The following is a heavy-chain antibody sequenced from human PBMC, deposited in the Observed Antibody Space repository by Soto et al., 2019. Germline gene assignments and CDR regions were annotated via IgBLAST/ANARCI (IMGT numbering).Heavy chain of an antibody. J-gene: IGHJ4*02. D-gene: IGHD6-19*01. CDR3: ARGRAVAV. Sequence: EVQLVESGGGLVQPGGSLRLSCVASGFTFSDYCMTWIRQAPGKGLEWVANIKSDGSEESYVDSVKGRFTISRDNANNLLSLQMNSLRAEDTGIYYCARGRAVAVWGQGTLVSVSS. V-gene: IGHV3-7*02. CDR1: GFTFSDYC. CDR2: IKSDGSEE.